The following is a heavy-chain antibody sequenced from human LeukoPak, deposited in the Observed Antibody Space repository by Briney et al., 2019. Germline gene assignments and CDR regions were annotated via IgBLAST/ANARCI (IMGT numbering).Heavy chain of an antibody. J-gene: IGHJ4*02. CDR1: GGSFSNYY. Sequence: PSETLSLTCTVSGGSFSNYYWSWIRQPPGKGLEWIGYIHYSGAAYYIPSLKSRVTISVDTSKNQFSLKLRSVTAADTAVYYCARRIAAAGLTTSLDYWGQGTLVTVSS. CDR2: IHYSGAA. D-gene: IGHD6-13*01. CDR3: ARRIAAAGLTTSLDY. V-gene: IGHV4-59*12.